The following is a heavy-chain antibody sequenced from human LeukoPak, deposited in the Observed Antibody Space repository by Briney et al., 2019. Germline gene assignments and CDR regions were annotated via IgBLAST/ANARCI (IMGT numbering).Heavy chain of an antibody. V-gene: IGHV1-2*02. CDR1: GYTFTGYY. D-gene: IGHD2-2*01. J-gene: IGHJ4*02. CDR2: INPNSGGT. CDR3: ARARVTYCSPSTCSLGY. Sequence: ASVKVSCKASGYTFTGYYIHWVRQDPGQGLEWMGWINPNSGGTNYAQKFQGRVTMTRDTSISTAYMELSRLRSDDAAVYYCARARVTYCSPSTCSLGYWGQGTLVTVSS.